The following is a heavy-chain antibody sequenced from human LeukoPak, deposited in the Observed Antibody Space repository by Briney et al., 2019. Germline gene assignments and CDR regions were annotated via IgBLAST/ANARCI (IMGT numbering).Heavy chain of an antibody. Sequence: GGSLRLSCAASGFSFSTYAMSWVRQAPGKGLEWVSSFSGSGGGTYYADSVKGRFTISRDNSRNTLYLQMNSLRAEDTAVYYCATATTPTISRHYFDSWGQGTLVTVSS. D-gene: IGHD5-24*01. CDR3: ATATTPTISRHYFDS. CDR2: FSGSGGGT. V-gene: IGHV3-23*01. J-gene: IGHJ4*02. CDR1: GFSFSTYA.